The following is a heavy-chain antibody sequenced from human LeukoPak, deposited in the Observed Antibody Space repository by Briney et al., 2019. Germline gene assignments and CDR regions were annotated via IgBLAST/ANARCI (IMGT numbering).Heavy chain of an antibody. V-gene: IGHV1-18*01. CDR1: GYTFTSYG. D-gene: IGHD3-22*01. CDR3: ARDLGDYDSSGWDY. Sequence: ASVKVSCKASGYTFTSYGISWVRQAPGQGLEWMGWISAYNGNTNDAQKLQGRVTMTTDTSTSTAYMELSSLRSDDTAVYYCARDLGDYDSSGWDYWGQGTLVTVSS. CDR2: ISAYNGNT. J-gene: IGHJ4*02.